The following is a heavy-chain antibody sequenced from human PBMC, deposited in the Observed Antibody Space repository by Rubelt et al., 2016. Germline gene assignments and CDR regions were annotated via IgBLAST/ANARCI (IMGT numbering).Heavy chain of an antibody. CDR3: AKAGLSVPYYFDY. V-gene: IGHV3-9*01. J-gene: IGHJ4*02. D-gene: IGHD3-10*01. Sequence: MVFGGGLVQPGRSLRLSCAASGFTFDDYAMHWVRQAPGKGLEWVSGISWNSGSIGYADSVKGRFTISRDNAKNSLYPQMNSLRAEDTALYYCAKAGLSVPYYFDYWGQGTLVTVSS. CDR2: ISWNSGSI. CDR1: GFTFDDYA.